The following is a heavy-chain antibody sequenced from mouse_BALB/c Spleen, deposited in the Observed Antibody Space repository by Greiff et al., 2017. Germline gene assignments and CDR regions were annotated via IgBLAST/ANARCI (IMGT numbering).Heavy chain of an antibody. J-gene: IGHJ2*01. V-gene: IGHV5-17*02. CDR2: ISSGSSTI. D-gene: IGHD3-3*01. CDR1: GFTFSSFG. Sequence: EVQLVESGGGLVQPGGSRKLSCAASGFTFSSFGMHWVRQAPEQGLEWVAYISSGSSTIYYADTVKGRFTISRDNPKNTLFLQMTSLRSEDTAMYYCARSEATGHFDYWGQGTTLTVSS. CDR3: ARSEATGHFDY.